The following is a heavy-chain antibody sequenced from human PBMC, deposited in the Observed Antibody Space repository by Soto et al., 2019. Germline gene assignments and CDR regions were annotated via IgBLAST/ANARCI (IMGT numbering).Heavy chain of an antibody. CDR2: MQPSTGKT. CDR3: ARGVSAGVDY. D-gene: IGHD1-26*01. Sequence: ASVKVSCKASGYSFTSLDINWVRQTAGQGLEWMGWMQPSTGKTGYAQKFQGRVTMTRDTSINTAYMELTTLTSDDTAFYYCARGVSAGVDYWGQGTLVTVSS. J-gene: IGHJ4*02. CDR1: GYSFTSLD. V-gene: IGHV1-8*01.